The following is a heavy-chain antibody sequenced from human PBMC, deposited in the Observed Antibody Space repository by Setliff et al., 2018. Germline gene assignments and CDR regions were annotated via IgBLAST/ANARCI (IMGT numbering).Heavy chain of an antibody. CDR3: ARDLPTEYETIRDTFDV. CDR1: GYTISSYP. CDR2: INTKTATP. D-gene: IGHD2-21*01. Sequence: ASVKVSCKVSGYTISSYPLNWVRQAPGQGLEWMGWINTKTATPSYAQGFTGRFVFSLDTSASTAHLQIDSLTSEDTAVYYCARDLPTEYETIRDTFDVWGQGTKVTVS. V-gene: IGHV7-4-1*01. J-gene: IGHJ3*01.